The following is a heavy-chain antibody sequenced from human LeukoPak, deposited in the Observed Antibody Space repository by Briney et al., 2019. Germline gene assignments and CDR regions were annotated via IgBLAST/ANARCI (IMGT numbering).Heavy chain of an antibody. CDR2: IYPCDSDT. V-gene: IGHV5-51*01. CDR1: GYSFTSYW. J-gene: IGHJ3*02. Sequence: PGESLKISCKGSGYSFTSYWIGWVRQMPGKGLEWMGIIYPCDSDTRYSPSFQGQVPISADKSISTAYMQWSSLKASDTAMYYCARGWDHSGSYADAFDIRGQGTMVTVSS. CDR3: ARGWDHSGSYADAFDI. D-gene: IGHD1-26*01.